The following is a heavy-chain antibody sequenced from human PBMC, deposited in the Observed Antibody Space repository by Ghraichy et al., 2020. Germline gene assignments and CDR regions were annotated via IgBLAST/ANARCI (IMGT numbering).Heavy chain of an antibody. D-gene: IGHD4-17*01. Sequence: GGSLRLSCAASGFTFDDYGMSWVRQAPGKGLEWVSGINWNGGSTGYADSVKGRFTISRDNAKNSLYLQMNSLRAEDTALYHCARGVGYGDYAPLDYWYFDLWGRGTLVTVSS. CDR2: INWNGGST. CDR3: ARGVGYGDYAPLDYWYFDL. CDR1: GFTFDDYG. V-gene: IGHV3-20*01. J-gene: IGHJ2*01.